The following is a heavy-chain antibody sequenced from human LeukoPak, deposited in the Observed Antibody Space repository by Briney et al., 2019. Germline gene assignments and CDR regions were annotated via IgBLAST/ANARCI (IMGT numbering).Heavy chain of an antibody. CDR2: ICPGGTIT. Sequence: GGSLRVSCTASGFTFSNYCMHWVRQTPGKGLIWVSRICPGGTITNYADSVKGRFTISRDDAKNMMFLQMNSLRADDTAVYYCVRDFRSADYWGQGILVTVPS. J-gene: IGHJ4*02. CDR1: GFTFSNYC. V-gene: IGHV3-74*01. CDR3: VRDFRSADY.